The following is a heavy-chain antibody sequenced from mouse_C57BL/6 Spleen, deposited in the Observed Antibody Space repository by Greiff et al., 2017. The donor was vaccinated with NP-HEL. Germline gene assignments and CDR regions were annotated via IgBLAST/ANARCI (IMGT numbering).Heavy chain of an antibody. CDR3: ARQYYYGSSYDYAMDY. Sequence: EVMLVESGGGLVQPGGSLKLSCAASGFTFSDYYMYWVRQTPEKRLEWVAYLSNGGGSTYYPDTVKGRFTISRDNAKNTLYLQMSRLKSEDTAMYYCARQYYYGSSYDYAMDYWGQGTSVTVSS. D-gene: IGHD1-1*01. CDR2: LSNGGGST. J-gene: IGHJ4*01. CDR1: GFTFSDYY. V-gene: IGHV5-12*01.